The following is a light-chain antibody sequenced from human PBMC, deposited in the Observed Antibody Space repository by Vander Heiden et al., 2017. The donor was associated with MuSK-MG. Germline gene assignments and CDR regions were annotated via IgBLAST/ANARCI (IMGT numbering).Light chain of an antibody. Sequence: EIVLTQSPGTLSLSPGERASLPCRPSQSVNSGYLAWYQQRPGQAPRLLIFCASSRATGVPDRFSGTGSGTDFTLTISRLEPEDFAVYYCQQYGSSARITFGQGTRLEIK. CDR3: QQYGSSARIT. J-gene: IGKJ5*01. CDR2: CAS. CDR1: QSVNSGY. V-gene: IGKV3-20*01.